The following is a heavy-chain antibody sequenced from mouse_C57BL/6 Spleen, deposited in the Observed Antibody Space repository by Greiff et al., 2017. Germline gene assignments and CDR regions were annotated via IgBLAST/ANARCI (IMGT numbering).Heavy chain of an antibody. V-gene: IGHV1-15*01. Sequence: VQLQQSGAELVRPGASVTLSCKASGYTFTDYEMHWVKQTPVHGLEWIGAIDPETGGTAYNQKFKGKAILTADKSSSTAYMELRSLTSEDSAVYYCTREGITTVVATQGDYFDYWGQGTTLTVSS. J-gene: IGHJ2*01. CDR1: GYTFTDYE. CDR3: TREGITTVVATQGDYFDY. D-gene: IGHD1-1*01. CDR2: IDPETGGT.